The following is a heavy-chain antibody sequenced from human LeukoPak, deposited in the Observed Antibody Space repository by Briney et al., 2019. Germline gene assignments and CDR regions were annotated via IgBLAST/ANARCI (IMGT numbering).Heavy chain of an antibody. CDR3: ARDVSSWLDN. Sequence: SQTLSLTCAISGDSVSSNTASWNWVRQSPSRGLKWLGRTYYRSKWYFDYALSVKSRIAINPDTSQNQFSLKLSSVTAADTAVYYCARDVSSWLDNWGQGTLVTVSS. D-gene: IGHD6-13*01. CDR2: TYYRSKWYF. V-gene: IGHV6-1*01. CDR1: GDSVSSNTAS. J-gene: IGHJ4*02.